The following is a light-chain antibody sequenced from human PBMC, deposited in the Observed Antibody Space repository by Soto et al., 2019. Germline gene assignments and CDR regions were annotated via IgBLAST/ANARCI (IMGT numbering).Light chain of an antibody. V-gene: IGKV1-39*01. J-gene: IGKJ5*01. CDR1: QSISSY. CDR3: QQSYSTPTIT. CDR2: AAS. Sequence: DILMTQSPSSVSASLGDQVTIXXRSSQSISSYLNWYQQKPGKAPKLXXYAASSLQSGVPSRFSGSGSGTDFTLTISSLQPEDFATYYCQQSYSTPTITFGQGTRLEIK.